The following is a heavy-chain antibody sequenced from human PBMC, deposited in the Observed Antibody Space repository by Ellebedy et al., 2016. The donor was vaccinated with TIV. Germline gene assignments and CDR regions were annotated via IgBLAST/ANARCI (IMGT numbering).Heavy chain of an antibody. CDR1: GFSFSSYI. CDR3: AAGSKEYWFDP. V-gene: IGHV3-21*01. D-gene: IGHD3-10*01. Sequence: GESLKISCAASGFSFSSYIMNWARQAPGAAPAWVSSINSDSSDLSYADSGKGRLTISRDHAKNLLYLQMNSLGVEDTAVYYCAAGSKEYWFDPWGQGTLVTVSS. CDR2: INSDSSDL. J-gene: IGHJ5*02.